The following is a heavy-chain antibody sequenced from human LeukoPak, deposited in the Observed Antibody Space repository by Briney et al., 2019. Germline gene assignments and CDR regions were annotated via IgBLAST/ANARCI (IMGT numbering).Heavy chain of an antibody. Sequence: GGSLILSCAASGFTFSTHAMSWVRQAPGKGLEWISSISKTSSHIYYADSVKGRFTISRDNAKNSMYLQMNSLRVEDTAVYYCARHMQTVPDYYYGMDVWGQGTTVTVSS. CDR3: ARHMQTVPDYYYGMDV. J-gene: IGHJ6*02. CDR2: ISKTSSHI. CDR1: GFTFSTHA. D-gene: IGHD2-2*01. V-gene: IGHV3-21*01.